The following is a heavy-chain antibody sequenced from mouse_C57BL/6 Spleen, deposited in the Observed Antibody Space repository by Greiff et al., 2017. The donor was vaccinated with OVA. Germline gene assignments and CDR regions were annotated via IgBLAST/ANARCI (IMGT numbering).Heavy chain of an antibody. J-gene: IGHJ2*01. V-gene: IGHV1-80*01. Sequence: QVQLKQSGAELVKPGASVKISCKASGYAFSSYWMNWVKQRPGKGLEWIGQIYPGDGDTNYNGKFKGKATLTADKSSSTAYMQLSSLTSEDSAVYFCARGAITTVVANDYWGQGTTLTVSS. D-gene: IGHD1-1*01. CDR2: IYPGDGDT. CDR1: GYAFSSYW. CDR3: ARGAITTVVANDY.